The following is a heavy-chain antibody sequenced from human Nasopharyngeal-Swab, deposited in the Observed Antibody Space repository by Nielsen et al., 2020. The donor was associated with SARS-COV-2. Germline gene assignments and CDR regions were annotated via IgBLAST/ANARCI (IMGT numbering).Heavy chain of an antibody. CDR1: GFTISSYW. V-gene: IGHV3-7*01. D-gene: IGHD6-13*01. J-gene: IGHJ6*02. Sequence: GGSLRLTWAASGFTISSYWRSWVRQDPGKGLEWVANIKQDGSEKYYVDSVKGRFTISRDNAKNSLYLQMISLRAEDTAVYYCARDSFSRVGAAGSSHYYYYGMDVWGQGTTVTVSS. CDR3: ARDSFSRVGAAGSSHYYYYGMDV. CDR2: IKQDGSEK.